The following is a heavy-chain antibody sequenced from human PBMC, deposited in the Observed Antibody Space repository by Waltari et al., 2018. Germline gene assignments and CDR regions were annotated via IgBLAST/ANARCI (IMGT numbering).Heavy chain of an antibody. CDR1: GFTVSSNY. V-gene: IGHV3-53*01. J-gene: IGHJ4*02. Sequence: EVQLVESGGGLIQPGGSLRLSCAASGFTVSSNYMSWARQAPGKGLEWCAVIYSGGSTYYADSGKGRFTISRDKSKNTLYLQMNSLRAEDTAVYYCARRAMVWYYFDYWGQGTLVTVSS. CDR2: IYSGGST. D-gene: IGHD5-18*01. CDR3: ARRAMVWYYFDY.